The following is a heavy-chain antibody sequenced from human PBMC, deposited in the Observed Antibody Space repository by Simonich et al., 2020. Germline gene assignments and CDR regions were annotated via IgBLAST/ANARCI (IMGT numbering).Heavy chain of an antibody. J-gene: IGHJ3*02. Sequence: QVQLVESGGGVVQPGRSLRLSCAASGFTFSSYAMHWGRQAPRKGLGWVAVISKDGSNNYYADSGKGRFTISSDNSKNTLYLQMNSLRAEDTAVYYCAREGAGNDAFDIWGQGTMVTVSS. CDR1: GFTFSSYA. V-gene: IGHV3-30*07. CDR3: AREGAGNDAFDI. CDR2: ISKDGSNN. D-gene: IGHD1-26*01.